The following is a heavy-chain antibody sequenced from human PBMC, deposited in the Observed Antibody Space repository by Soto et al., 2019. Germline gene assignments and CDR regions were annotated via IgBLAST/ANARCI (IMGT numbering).Heavy chain of an antibody. J-gene: IGHJ4*02. D-gene: IGHD1-26*01. CDR1: GYSFTSYW. CDR2: IYPGDSDT. V-gene: IGHV5-51*01. Sequence: XDSLTISGKGSGYSFTSYWIGLVRQMPGKGLEWMGIIYPGDSDTRYSPSFQGQVTISADKSISTAYLQWSSLKASDTAMYCARSGGATSPFGYWGQGTLVTVSS. CDR3: ARSGGATSPFGY.